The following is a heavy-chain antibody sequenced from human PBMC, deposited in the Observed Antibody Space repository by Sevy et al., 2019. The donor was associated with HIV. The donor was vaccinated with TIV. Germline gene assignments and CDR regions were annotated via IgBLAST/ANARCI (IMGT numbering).Heavy chain of an antibody. CDR3: ARDRVTWYESSGFDAFDI. D-gene: IGHD3-22*01. J-gene: IGHJ3*02. V-gene: IGHV3-33*01. CDR1: GFTFSSHG. CDR2: IWYDGRNP. Sequence: GGSLRLSCAASGFTFSSHGMHWVRQAPGKGLEWVTVIWYDGRNPYYADSVKGQFTISRDNSKNILYLQMNSLRAEDTAVYYCARDRVTWYESSGFDAFDIWGQGTMVTVSS.